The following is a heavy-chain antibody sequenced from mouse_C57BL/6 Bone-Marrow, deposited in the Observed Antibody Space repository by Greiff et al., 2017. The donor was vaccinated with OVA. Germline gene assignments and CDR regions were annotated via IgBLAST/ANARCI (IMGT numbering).Heavy chain of an antibody. D-gene: IGHD3-2*02. CDR3: ARSGAAQYYAMDY. Sequence: VQLQQSGAELVKPGASVKLSCKASGYTFTSYWMQWVKQRPGQGLEWIGEIDPSDSYTNYNQKFKGKATLTVDTSSSTAYMQLSSLTSEDSAVYYCARSGAAQYYAMDYWGQGTSVTVSS. CDR2: IDPSDSYT. V-gene: IGHV1-50*01. CDR1: GYTFTSYW. J-gene: IGHJ4*01.